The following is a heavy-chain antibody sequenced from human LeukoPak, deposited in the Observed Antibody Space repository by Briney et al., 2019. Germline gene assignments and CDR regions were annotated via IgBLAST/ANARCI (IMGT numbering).Heavy chain of an antibody. D-gene: IGHD6-19*01. V-gene: IGHV3-23*01. Sequence: PGGSLRHSCAASGFTFSSYAMSCDRQAPGTGQEWASTISVSGGSTYYADSVKGRFTISRDNSKNTLYLQMNSLGAEDTAVYYCAKDRSIAVADGNDYWGQGTLVTVSS. CDR2: ISVSGGST. CDR1: GFTFSSYA. J-gene: IGHJ4*02. CDR3: AKDRSIAVADGNDY.